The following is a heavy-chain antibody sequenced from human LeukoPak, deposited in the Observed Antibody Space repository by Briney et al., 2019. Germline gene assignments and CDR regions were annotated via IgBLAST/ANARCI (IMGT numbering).Heavy chain of an antibody. V-gene: IGHV1-2*02. CDR1: GYTFTSYA. CDR2: INPNSGGT. CDR3: ERDSQEQQLVGEYFQH. D-gene: IGHD6-13*01. Sequence: ASVKVSCKASGYTFTSYAMNWVRRAPGQGLEWMGWINPNSGGTHYAQQFQGRVTMTRDTSISTAYMELSRLEYDDTAMYYCERDSQEQQLVGEYFQHWGQGTLVTVSS. J-gene: IGHJ1*01.